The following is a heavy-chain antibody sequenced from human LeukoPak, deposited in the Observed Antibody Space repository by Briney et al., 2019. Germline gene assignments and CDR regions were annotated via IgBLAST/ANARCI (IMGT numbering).Heavy chain of an antibody. CDR1: GFTFSDYC. J-gene: IGHJ3*02. D-gene: IGHD3-10*01. CDR3: ARDPLWFGELGAFDI. CDR2: ISSSSSYT. Sequence: PGGSLRLSCAASGFTFSDYCMSWIRQAPGKGLEWVSYISSSSSYTNYADSVKGRFTISRDNAKNSLYLQMNSLRAEDTAVYYCARDPLWFGELGAFDIWGQGTMVTVSS. V-gene: IGHV3-11*06.